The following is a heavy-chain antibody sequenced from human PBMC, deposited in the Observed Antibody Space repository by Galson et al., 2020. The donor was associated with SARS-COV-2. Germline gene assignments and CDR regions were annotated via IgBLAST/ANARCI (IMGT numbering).Heavy chain of an antibody. CDR1: GFTYTTFC. J-gene: IGHJ6*03. CDR3: ARDNVLQFWEWTGSYYYYYMDV. Sequence: RGSLSLSCEASGFTYTTFCMNWVRHAPGKGLEWLASIRATGDRTYYTASVKGRLSISRDTPTHTPFLQVNSQRAEDTAIYYCARDNVLQFWEWTGSYYYYYMDVWGKGTTVTVSS. CDR2: IRATGDRT. D-gene: IGHD3-3*01. V-gene: IGHV3-23*01.